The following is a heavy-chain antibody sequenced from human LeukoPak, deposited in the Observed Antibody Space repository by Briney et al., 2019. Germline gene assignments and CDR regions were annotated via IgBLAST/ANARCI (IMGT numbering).Heavy chain of an antibody. V-gene: IGHV1-69*05. CDR2: IIPIFGTA. CDR1: GGTFSSYA. J-gene: IGHJ6*03. CDR3: ASLPPYDYVWGSYRLPFASYMDV. Sequence: ASVKVSCKASGGTFSSYAISWVRQAPGQGLEWMGGIIPIFGTANYAQKFQGRVTITTHESTTTAYMELSSLRSEDTAVYYCASLPPYDYVWGSYRLPFASYMDVWGKGTTVTVSS. D-gene: IGHD3-16*02.